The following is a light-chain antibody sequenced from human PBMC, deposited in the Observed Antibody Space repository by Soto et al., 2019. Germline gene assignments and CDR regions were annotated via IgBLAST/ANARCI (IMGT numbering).Light chain of an antibody. CDR3: QPYDSGLSVGL. CDR1: SSNIGAVFD. V-gene: IGLV1-40*01. Sequence: QSVLTQPPSVSGAPGQRVTISCTGSSSNIGAVFDVHWYQQVPGTAPKLLIYENTKRPSGVPDRFSGSKSGTSASLAITGLRAEDGADYYCQPYDSGLSVGLFGGGPKLTVL. J-gene: IGLJ2*01. CDR2: ENT.